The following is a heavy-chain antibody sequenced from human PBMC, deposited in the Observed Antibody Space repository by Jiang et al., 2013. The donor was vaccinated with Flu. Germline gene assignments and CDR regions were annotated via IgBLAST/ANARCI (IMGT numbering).Heavy chain of an antibody. J-gene: IGHJ4*02. CDR1: GGSISSYY. Sequence: LLKPSETLSLTCTVSGGSISSYYWSWIRQPPGKGLEWIGYIYYSGSTNYNPSLKSRVTISVDASKNQFSLKLSSVTAADTAVYYCAREVTAMVPDYWGQGTLVTVSS. D-gene: IGHD5-18*01. V-gene: IGHV4-59*01. CDR2: IYYSGST. CDR3: AREVTAMVPDY.